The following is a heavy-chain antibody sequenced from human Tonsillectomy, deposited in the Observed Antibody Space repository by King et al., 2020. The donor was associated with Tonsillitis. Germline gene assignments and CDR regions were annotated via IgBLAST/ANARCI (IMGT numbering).Heavy chain of an antibody. CDR1: GFTFSDYY. Sequence: HVQLGESGGGVVKPGGSLRLSCGVSGFTFSDYYMSWVRQAPGKGLEWISYISTTGSTIYYADSVKGRFTISRDNAKSSLYLQMNSLRADDSAVYFCAGRRILFGELVVDSWGRGTLVTVSS. J-gene: IGHJ4*02. D-gene: IGHD3-10*01. CDR3: AGRRILFGELVVDS. V-gene: IGHV3-11*01. CDR2: ISTTGSTI.